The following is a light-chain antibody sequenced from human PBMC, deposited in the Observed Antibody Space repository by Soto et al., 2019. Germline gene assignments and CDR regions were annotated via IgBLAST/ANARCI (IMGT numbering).Light chain of an antibody. J-gene: IGLJ2*01. CDR3: SSYTTSNTCPLL. CDR2: AVS. V-gene: IGLV2-14*01. CDR1: SSDIGSYNF. Sequence: QSALTQPASVSGSPGQSITISCTGTSSDIGSYNFVSWYQQRPGKAPQLIIYAVSNRPSGVSHRFSGSKSGSTASLTISGLQAEDEAHYYCSSYTTSNTCPLLFGDGTKLTVL.